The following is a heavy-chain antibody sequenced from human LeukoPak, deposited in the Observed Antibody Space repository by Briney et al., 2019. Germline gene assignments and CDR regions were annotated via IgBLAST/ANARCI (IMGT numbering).Heavy chain of an antibody. Sequence: PSETLSLTCTVSGGSISSYYWSWIRQPAGKGLEWIGRIYNSGSTNYNPSLKSRVTISVDKSKNQFSLKLSSVTAADTAVYYCARYYGGVGGIAYDSYYMDVWGKGTTVTVSS. CDR1: GGSISSYY. D-gene: IGHD3-16*01. J-gene: IGHJ6*03. CDR2: IYNSGST. V-gene: IGHV4-4*07. CDR3: ARYYGGVGGIAYDSYYMDV.